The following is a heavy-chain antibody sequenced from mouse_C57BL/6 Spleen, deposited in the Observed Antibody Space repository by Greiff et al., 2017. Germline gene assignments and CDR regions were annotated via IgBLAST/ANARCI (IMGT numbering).Heavy chain of an antibody. CDR2: ISSGSSTI. Sequence: EVKVVESGGGLVKPGGSLKLSCAASGFTFSDYGMHWVRQAPEKGLEWVAYISSGSSTIYYADTVKGRFTISRDNAKNTLFLQMTSLRSEDTAMYYCARTGSSYNWGQGTTLTVSS. D-gene: IGHD1-1*01. V-gene: IGHV5-17*01. CDR3: ARTGSSYN. J-gene: IGHJ2*01. CDR1: GFTFSDYG.